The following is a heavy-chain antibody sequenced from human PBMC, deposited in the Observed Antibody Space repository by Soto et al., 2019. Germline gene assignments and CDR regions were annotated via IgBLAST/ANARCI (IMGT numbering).Heavy chain of an antibody. V-gene: IGHV3-53*01. Sequence: GSLRLSCVASGFPVSDNYISWVRQAPGKGLEWVSVIYRGGATYYADSVTGRFTISRDSSQNTLHLQMNTLKMEDTAIYYCARGWQSAFDIWGQGTMVTVSS. CDR2: IYRGGAT. D-gene: IGHD6-13*01. CDR3: ARGWQSAFDI. J-gene: IGHJ3*02. CDR1: GFPVSDNY.